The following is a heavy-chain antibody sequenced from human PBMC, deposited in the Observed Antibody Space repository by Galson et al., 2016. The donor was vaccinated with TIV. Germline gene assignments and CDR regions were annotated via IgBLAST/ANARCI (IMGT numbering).Heavy chain of an antibody. CDR3: ASDRNTALDTYHYYYGMDV. D-gene: IGHD5-18*01. V-gene: IGHV1-69*13. J-gene: IGHJ6*02. Sequence: SVKVSCKASGGTFSSYVFNWVRLAPGQGLEWMGGIIPLFGIANYAQKFQDRVTITADDSTSTAYMELNSRRSGDTAVYYCASDRNTALDTYHYYYGMDVWGQGTTVTVSS. CDR1: GGTFSSYV. CDR2: IIPLFGIA.